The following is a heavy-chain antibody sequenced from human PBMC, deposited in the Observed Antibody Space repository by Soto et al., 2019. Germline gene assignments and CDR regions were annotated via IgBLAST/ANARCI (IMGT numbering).Heavy chain of an antibody. J-gene: IGHJ4*02. CDR2: ISGSGSTT. Sequence: GGSLSRSCTASGFTFSDYYMSWIRQAPGKGLEWLAYISGSGSTTYYTDSVKGRFAISRDNARTSLYLQINSLRVEDSAVYYCARSSLTYFEFWGQGTLVTVSS. CDR3: ARSSLTYFEF. V-gene: IGHV3-11*01. CDR1: GFTFSDYY.